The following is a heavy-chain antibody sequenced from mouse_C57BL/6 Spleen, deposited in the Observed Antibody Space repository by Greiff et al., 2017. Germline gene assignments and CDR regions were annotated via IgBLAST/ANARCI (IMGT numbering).Heavy chain of an antibody. D-gene: IGHD1-1*01. Sequence: QVQLQQSGPELVKPGASVKISCKASGYTFTDYYINWVKQRPGQGLEWIGWIFPGSGSTYYNGKFKGKATLTVDKSSSTAYMLLSSLTSEDSAVYFCARGGNGSSFPYWYCDVWGTGTTVTVSS. CDR3: ARGGNGSSFPYWYCDV. J-gene: IGHJ1*03. V-gene: IGHV1-75*01. CDR1: GYTFTDYY. CDR2: IFPGSGST.